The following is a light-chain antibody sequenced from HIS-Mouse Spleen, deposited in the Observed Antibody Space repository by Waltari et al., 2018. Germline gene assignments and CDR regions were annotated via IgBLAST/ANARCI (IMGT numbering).Light chain of an antibody. CDR2: QDS. J-gene: IGLJ2*01. Sequence: SYELTQPPSVSVSPGQTASITCSGDKLGDKYACWYQQKPGQSPVWVIYQDSNRTSGIPERFSGSNSGNTAPLTISGTQARDEADYYCQAWDSSTVVFGGGTKLTVL. CDR3: QAWDSSTVV. V-gene: IGLV3-1*01. CDR1: KLGDKY.